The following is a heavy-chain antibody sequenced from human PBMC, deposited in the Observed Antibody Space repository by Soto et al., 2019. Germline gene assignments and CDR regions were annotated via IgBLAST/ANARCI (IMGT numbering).Heavy chain of an antibody. CDR3: AKSGGVVVGTDY. J-gene: IGHJ4*02. CDR2: ISYDGSNK. CDR1: GFTFSSYG. D-gene: IGHD2-15*01. Sequence: PGGYLRLSCAASGFTFSSYGMHWVRQAPGKGLEWVAVISYDGSNKYYADSVKGRFTISRDNSKNTLYLQMNSLRAEDTAVYYCAKSGGVVVGTDYWGQGTLVTVSS. V-gene: IGHV3-30*18.